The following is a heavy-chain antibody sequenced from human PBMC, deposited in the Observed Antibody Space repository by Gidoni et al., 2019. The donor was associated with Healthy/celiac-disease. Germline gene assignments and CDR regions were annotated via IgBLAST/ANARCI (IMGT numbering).Heavy chain of an antibody. D-gene: IGHD3-22*01. CDR2: IYYSGST. CDR3: AGGYYDSSGYYPHGAFDI. CDR1: GGSISSHY. V-gene: IGHV4-59*11. Sequence: QVQLQAAGPGLVKPSETLSLTRTVSGGSISSHYWSWIRQPPGKGLEWIGYIYYSGSTNYNPSLKSRVTISVDTSKNQFSLKLSSVTAADTAVYYCAGGYYDSSGYYPHGAFDIWGQGTMVTVSS. J-gene: IGHJ3*02.